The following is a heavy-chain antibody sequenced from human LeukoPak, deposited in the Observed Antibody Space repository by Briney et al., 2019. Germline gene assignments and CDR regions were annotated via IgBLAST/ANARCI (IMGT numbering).Heavy chain of an antibody. V-gene: IGHV4-39*07. CDR2: IYYSGST. D-gene: IGHD3-10*01. CDR3: AGGYGSGPKSGMDV. Sequence: SETLSLTCTVSSGSISSSSYYWGWIRQPPGKGLEWIGSIYYSGSTYYNPSLKSRVTISVDTSKNQFSLKLSSVTAADTAVYYCAGGYGSGPKSGMDVWGQGTTVTVSS. J-gene: IGHJ6*02. CDR1: SGSISSSSYY.